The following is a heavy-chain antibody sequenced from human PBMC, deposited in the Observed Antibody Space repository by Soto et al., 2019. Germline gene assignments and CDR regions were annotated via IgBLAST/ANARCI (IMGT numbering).Heavy chain of an antibody. V-gene: IGHV5-51*01. CDR1: GYSFTSYW. Sequence: PGESLKISCKGSGYSFTSYWIGWVRQMPGKGLEWMGIIYPGDSDTRYSPSFQGQVTISADKSISTAYLQWSSLKASDTTMYYCARRLPTDYGEPRDAFDIWGQGTMVTVSS. D-gene: IGHD4-17*01. CDR3: ARRLPTDYGEPRDAFDI. CDR2: IYPGDSDT. J-gene: IGHJ3*02.